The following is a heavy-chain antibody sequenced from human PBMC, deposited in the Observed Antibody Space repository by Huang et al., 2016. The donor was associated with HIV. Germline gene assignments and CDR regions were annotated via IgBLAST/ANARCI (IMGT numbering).Heavy chain of an antibody. CDR3: ARGYSSSWLYN. J-gene: IGHJ4*02. D-gene: IGHD6-13*01. CDR1: GFSFSSCN. CDR2: ISETGSVI. V-gene: IGHV3-48*01. Sequence: EEQLVESGGGLVQPGGSLRLSCAASGFSFSSCNMNWGRQAPGKGLEWLSYISETGSVIPYADSVKGRFTVSRDNAKNSLYLQMDSLRAEDTAVYYCARGYSSSWLYNWGQGTLVTVSS.